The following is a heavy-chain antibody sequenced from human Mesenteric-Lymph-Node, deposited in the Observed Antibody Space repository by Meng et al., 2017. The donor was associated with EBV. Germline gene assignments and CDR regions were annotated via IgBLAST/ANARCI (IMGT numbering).Heavy chain of an antibody. J-gene: IGHJ5*02. CDR3: ATDTGRVINNLFDP. CDR2: ISAYNGNI. Sequence: QGLLAQAGVVVKKPGASVKVSCKASGYSFSSYGISWVRQAPGQGLEWMGWISAYNGNINYAQKFQGRVTMTTDTSTSTAYMELRSLRSDDTAVYYCATDTGRVINNLFDPWGQGTLVTVSS. V-gene: IGHV1-18*01. D-gene: IGHD3-22*01. CDR1: GYSFSSYG.